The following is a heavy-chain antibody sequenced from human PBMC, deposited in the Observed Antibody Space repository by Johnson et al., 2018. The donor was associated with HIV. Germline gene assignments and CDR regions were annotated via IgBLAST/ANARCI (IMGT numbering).Heavy chain of an antibody. CDR1: GFTFSDYY. J-gene: IGHJ3*02. D-gene: IGHD5-24*01. V-gene: IGHV3-11*01. CDR3: ARACRDGYTCDAFDI. Sequence: QVQLVESGGGLVKPGGSLRLSCAASGFTFSDYYMSWIRQAPGKGLEWVSGINWSGSSTDYADSVKGRFTISRDHAKSSLYLQMNSLRAEDTALYYCARACRDGYTCDAFDICGQGTMVTVSS. CDR2: INWSGSST.